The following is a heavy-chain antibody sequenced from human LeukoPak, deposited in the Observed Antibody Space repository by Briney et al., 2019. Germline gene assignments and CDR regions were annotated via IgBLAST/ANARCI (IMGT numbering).Heavy chain of an antibody. CDR1: GYSTSSGYD. CDR3: ARGIAAASERALDI. D-gene: IGHD6-13*01. CDR2: IYHSGST. V-gene: IGHV4-38-2*02. Sequence: SESLSLTCTVSGYSTSSGYDWGWIRQPPGKGLGWIGSIYHSGSTYYNPSLNSRVTISVDTSKNQFSLKLTSVTAADTAVYYCARGIAAASERALDIWGQGTTVTVSS. J-gene: IGHJ3*02.